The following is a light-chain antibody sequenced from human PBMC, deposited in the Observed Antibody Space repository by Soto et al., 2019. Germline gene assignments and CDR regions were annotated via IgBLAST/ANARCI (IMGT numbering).Light chain of an antibody. CDR1: QSISNY. J-gene: IGKJ1*01. Sequence: IQLTQSPSSLSASVGDRVTITCRSSQSISNYLNWYQQRPGKAPKLLIFAASSLQSGVPSRFSGSGSETDFTLTISSLQPDDSATYYCQQSYRPQNYNSPPTFGQGTKVDIK. CDR2: AAS. CDR3: QQSYRPQNYNSPPT. V-gene: IGKV1-39*01.